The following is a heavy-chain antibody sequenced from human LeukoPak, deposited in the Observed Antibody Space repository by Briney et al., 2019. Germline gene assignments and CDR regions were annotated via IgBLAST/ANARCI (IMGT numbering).Heavy chain of an antibody. J-gene: IGHJ4*02. D-gene: IGHD3-16*01. CDR1: GYTLAALS. CDR3: ATYTDAY. V-gene: IGHV1-24*01. CDR2: FDPEYGKT. Sequence: GASVKVSCKVSGYTLAALSMHWVRQAPGKGLEWMGGFDPEYGKTIYAQKFQGRVTMTEDTSTDTAYMELSGLRSEDTAVYYCATYTDAYWGQGTLVTVSS.